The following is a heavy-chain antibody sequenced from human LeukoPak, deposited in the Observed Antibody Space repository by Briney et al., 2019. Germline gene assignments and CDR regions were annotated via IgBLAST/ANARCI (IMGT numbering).Heavy chain of an antibody. CDR1: GGSFSGYY. J-gene: IGHJ4*02. CDR2: INHSGST. CDR3: ARWVVGFDY. V-gene: IGHV4-34*01. D-gene: IGHD2-15*01. Sequence: PETLSLTCAVYGGSFSGYYWSWIRQPPGKGLEWIGEINHSGSTNYNPSLKSRVTISVDTSKNQFSLKLSSVTAADTAVYYCARWVVGFDYWGQGTLATVSS.